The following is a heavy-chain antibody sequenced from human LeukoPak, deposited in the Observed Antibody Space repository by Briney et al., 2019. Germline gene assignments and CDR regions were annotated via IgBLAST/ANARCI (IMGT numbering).Heavy chain of an antibody. V-gene: IGHV3-21*01. D-gene: IGHD5-12*01. CDR2: ISSSSSYI. CDR1: GFTFSSYS. Sequence: GGSLRLSCAASGFTFSSYSMNWVRQAPGKGLEWVSSISSSSSYIHYADSVKGRFTISRDNAKNSLYLQMNSLRAEDTAVYYCARAIVATIYYFDYWGQGTLVTVSS. J-gene: IGHJ4*02. CDR3: ARAIVATIYYFDY.